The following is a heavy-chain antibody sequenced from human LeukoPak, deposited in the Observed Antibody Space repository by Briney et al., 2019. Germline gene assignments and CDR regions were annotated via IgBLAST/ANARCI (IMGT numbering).Heavy chain of an antibody. Sequence: GGSLRLSCAASEFSVGSNYMTWVRQAPGKGLEWVSLIYSGGSTYYADSVKGRFTISRDNSKNTLYLQMNSLRAEDTAVYYCAKDVMRKTYYYDSSGYRGGAYGYFQHWGQGTLVTVSS. CDR2: IYSGGST. CDR3: AKDVMRKTYYYDSSGYRGGAYGYFQH. J-gene: IGHJ1*01. V-gene: IGHV3-66*01. CDR1: EFSVGSNY. D-gene: IGHD3-22*01.